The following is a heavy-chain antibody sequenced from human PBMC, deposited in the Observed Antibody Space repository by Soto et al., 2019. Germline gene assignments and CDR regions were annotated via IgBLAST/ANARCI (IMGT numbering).Heavy chain of an antibody. J-gene: IGHJ4*02. CDR1: GFTFSSYG. V-gene: IGHV3-30*18. CDR2: ISYDGSSK. Sequence: GGSLRLSCAASGFTFSSYGMHWVRQAPGKGLEWVSVISYDGSSKYYADSVKGRFTISRDNSKNTLYLQMNSLRAEDTAVYYCAKARLTCIAGRPRGYFDYWGPGTLVTVYS. D-gene: IGHD6-6*01. CDR3: AKARLTCIAGRPRGYFDY.